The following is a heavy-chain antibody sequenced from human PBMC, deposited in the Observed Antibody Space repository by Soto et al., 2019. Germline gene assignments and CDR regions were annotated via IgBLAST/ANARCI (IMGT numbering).Heavy chain of an antibody. CDR3: ARVSRRYFDWFFDY. Sequence: EVQLVESGGGLVQPGGSLRLSCAASGFTFSSYDMHWVRQATGKGLEWVSAIGTAGDTYYPGSVKGRFTSSRENAKNSLYLQMNSLRAGDTAVYYCARVSRRYFDWFFDYWGQGTLVTVSS. CDR1: GFTFSSYD. J-gene: IGHJ4*02. V-gene: IGHV3-13*01. D-gene: IGHD3-9*01. CDR2: IGTAGDT.